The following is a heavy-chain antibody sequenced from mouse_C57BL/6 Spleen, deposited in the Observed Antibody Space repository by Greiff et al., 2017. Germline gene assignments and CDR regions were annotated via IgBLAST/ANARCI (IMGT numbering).Heavy chain of an antibody. CDR2: IDPSDSYT. J-gene: IGHJ3*01. D-gene: IGHD4-1*01. V-gene: IGHV1-69*01. Sequence: QVQLQQPGAELVMPGASVKLSCKASGYTFTSSWMHWVKQRPGQGLEWIGEIDPSDSYTNYNQKFKGKSTLTVDKSSSTAYMQLSSLTSEDSAVYYCARSWDQAWFAYWGQGTLVTVSA. CDR1: GYTFTSSW. CDR3: ARSWDQAWFAY.